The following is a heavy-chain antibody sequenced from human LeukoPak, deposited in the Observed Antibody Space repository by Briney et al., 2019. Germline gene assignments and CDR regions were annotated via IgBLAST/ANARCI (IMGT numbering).Heavy chain of an antibody. V-gene: IGHV5-10-1*01. CDR3: ARGAGWFPRGYYFDY. CDR2: INPIDAYT. D-gene: IGHD2-15*01. J-gene: IGHJ4*02. Sequence: GESFRIPCKSSGDSSTSYWISWVRQMPAKGRAWRGRINPIDAYTNYSPSFQGHVTISADKSISTTYLQWSTLKAADTATYYSARGAGWFPRGYYFDYWGQGTLVTVSS. CDR1: GDSSTSYW.